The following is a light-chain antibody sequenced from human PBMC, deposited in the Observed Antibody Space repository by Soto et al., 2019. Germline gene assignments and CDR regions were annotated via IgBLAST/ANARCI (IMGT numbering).Light chain of an antibody. CDR2: AAS. V-gene: IGKV1-39*01. Sequence: DIQMTQSPSSLSASVGDRVTITCRASQIISSYLNWYQQKPGKAPKLLIYAASSLQSGVPSRFSGSTSGTDFRLTISSLQPEDVATYYCQQSYSNPYTFGQGTQLEIK. J-gene: IGKJ2*01. CDR3: QQSYSNPYT. CDR1: QIISSY.